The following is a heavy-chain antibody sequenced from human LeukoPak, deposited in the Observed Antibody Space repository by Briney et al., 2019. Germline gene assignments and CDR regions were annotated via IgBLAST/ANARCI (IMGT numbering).Heavy chain of an antibody. CDR1: GFTFSSYS. J-gene: IGHJ4*02. V-gene: IGHV3-21*01. Sequence: GGSLRLSCAASGFTFSSYSMNWVRQAPGKGLEWVSSISTSSSYIYYADSVKGRFTISRDNAKNSLYLQMNSLRAEDTAVYYCARGPGNWNPDYWGQGTLVIVSS. CDR3: ARGPGNWNPDY. CDR2: ISTSSSYI. D-gene: IGHD1-20*01.